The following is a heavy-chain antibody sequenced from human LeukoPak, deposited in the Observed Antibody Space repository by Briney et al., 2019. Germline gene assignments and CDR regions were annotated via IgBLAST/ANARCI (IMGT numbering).Heavy chain of an antibody. V-gene: IGHV4-39*07. D-gene: IGHD2-2*01. CDR1: GGSISSSSYY. CDR2: IYYSGST. Sequence: SETLSLTCTVSGGSISSSSYYWGWIRQPPGKGLEWIGSIYYSGSTYYNPSLKSRVTISVDTSKNQFSLKLSSVTAADTAVYYCARGVVPSAFDIWGQGTMVTVSS. J-gene: IGHJ3*02. CDR3: ARGVVPSAFDI.